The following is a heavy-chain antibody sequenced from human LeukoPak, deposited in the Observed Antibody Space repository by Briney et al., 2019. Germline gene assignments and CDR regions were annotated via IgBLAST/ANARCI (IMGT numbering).Heavy chain of an antibody. CDR2: ISGSGGST. CDR1: GFTFSSYA. Sequence: GGSLRLSCAASGFTFSSYAMSWVRQAPGKGLEWVSAISGSGGSTYYADSVKGRFTISRDNSKNTLYLQMNSLRAEDTAVYYCAKDQNYYDSSGYHPTYFDYWGQGTLVTVSS. V-gene: IGHV3-23*01. J-gene: IGHJ4*02. CDR3: AKDQNYYDSSGYHPTYFDY. D-gene: IGHD3-22*01.